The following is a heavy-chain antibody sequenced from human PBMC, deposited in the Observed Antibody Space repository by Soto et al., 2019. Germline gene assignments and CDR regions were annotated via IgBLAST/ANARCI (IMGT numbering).Heavy chain of an antibody. J-gene: IGHJ4*02. CDR2: IYYSGST. D-gene: IGHD3-22*01. CDR1: GGSVSSGSYY. Sequence: SETLSLTCTVSGGSVSSGSYYWNWIRQPPGKGLEWIGYIYYSGSTHYNPSLNSRVIISVDTSKNQFSLKLSSVTAADTAVYYCASYSDSSGFLAFFDCWGQGTLVTVSS. CDR3: ASYSDSSGFLAFFDC. V-gene: IGHV4-61*01.